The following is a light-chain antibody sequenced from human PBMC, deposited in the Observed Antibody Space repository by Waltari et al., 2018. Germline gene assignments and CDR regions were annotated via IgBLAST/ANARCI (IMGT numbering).Light chain of an antibody. CDR3: ASWDYSLNGVL. CDR2: SNN. J-gene: IGLJ2*01. Sequence: QSVLTQPSSASGTPGQRITISCSGSSSNIGGNPVNWYQQVPGTAPKVLIYSNNQRPSGVPDRFSGSKSGTSASLAISGLQSEDEADYYCASWDYSLNGVLFGGGTKLTVL. CDR1: SSNIGGNP. V-gene: IGLV1-44*01.